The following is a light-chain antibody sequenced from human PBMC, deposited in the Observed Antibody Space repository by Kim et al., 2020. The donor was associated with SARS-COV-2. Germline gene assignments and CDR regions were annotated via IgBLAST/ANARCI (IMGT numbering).Light chain of an antibody. CDR3: QQYVNLPYT. CDR2: QAY. J-gene: IGKJ2*01. CDR1: QDIREH. Sequence: SASVGDRVTITCQASQDIREHLNWYQHTPGKAPQLLIYQAYILETGVSSRFSGSGYGTYFTLTINSLRPEDAATYYCQQYVNLPYTFGQGTKLEI. V-gene: IGKV1-33*01.